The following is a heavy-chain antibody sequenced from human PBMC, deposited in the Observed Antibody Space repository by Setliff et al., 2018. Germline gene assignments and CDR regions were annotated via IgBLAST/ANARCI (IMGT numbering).Heavy chain of an antibody. Sequence: ASVKVSCKASDYTFTSYGISWVRQAPGQGLEWMGWISAYNGNTNYAQKLQGRVTMTTDTSTSTAYMELRSLRSDDAAVYYCARPATGDYYFDYWGQGTLVTVSS. CDR3: ARPATGDYYFDY. CDR2: ISAYNGNT. D-gene: IGHD2-21*01. J-gene: IGHJ4*02. V-gene: IGHV1-18*01. CDR1: DYTFTSYG.